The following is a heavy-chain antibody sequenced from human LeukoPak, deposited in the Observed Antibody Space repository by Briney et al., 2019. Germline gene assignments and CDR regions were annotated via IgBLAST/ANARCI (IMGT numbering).Heavy chain of an antibody. D-gene: IGHD5-24*01. CDR2: IYASGST. V-gene: IGHV4-4*07. Sequence: SETLSLTCIVSGGSVSSYYWSWIRQPAGKGLEWIGRIYASGSTNYNPSLKSRVTTSGDTSKNQFSLKLTSVTAGDTAVYYCARGPKMSAIGSFDYWGQGALVTVSS. J-gene: IGHJ4*02. CDR3: ARGPKMSAIGSFDY. CDR1: GGSVSSYY.